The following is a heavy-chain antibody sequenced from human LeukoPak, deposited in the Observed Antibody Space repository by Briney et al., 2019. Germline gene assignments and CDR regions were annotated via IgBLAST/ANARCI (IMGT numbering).Heavy chain of an antibody. V-gene: IGHV4-4*07. Sequence: SETLSLTCTVSGGSISSYYWSWIRQPAGKGLEWIGRIYTSGSTNYNPSLKSRVTMSVDTSKNQFSLKLSSVTAADTAVYYCARTYYYDSSGYHFDYWGQGTLVTVSS. CDR2: IYTSGST. D-gene: IGHD3-22*01. J-gene: IGHJ4*02. CDR1: GGSISSYY. CDR3: ARTYYYDSSGYHFDY.